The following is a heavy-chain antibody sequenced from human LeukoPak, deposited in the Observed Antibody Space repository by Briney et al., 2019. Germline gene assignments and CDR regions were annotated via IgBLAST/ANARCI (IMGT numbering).Heavy chain of an antibody. Sequence: PSETLSLTCTVSGGSISSGGYYWSWIRQHPGKGLEWIGYIYYSGSTYYNPSLKSRVTISVDTSKNQFSLKLSSVTAADTAVYYCARDAQISPSVGGFVPAAGRTRGAFDIWGQGTMVTVSS. V-gene: IGHV4-31*03. CDR1: GGSISSGGYY. D-gene: IGHD2-2*01. CDR3: ARDAQISPSVGGFVPAAGRTRGAFDI. CDR2: IYYSGST. J-gene: IGHJ3*02.